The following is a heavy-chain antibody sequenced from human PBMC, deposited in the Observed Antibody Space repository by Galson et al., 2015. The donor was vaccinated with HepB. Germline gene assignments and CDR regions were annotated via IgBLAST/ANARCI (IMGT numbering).Heavy chain of an antibody. CDR2: IIPIFGTA. V-gene: IGHV1-69*13. CDR1: GGTFSSYA. D-gene: IGHD6-13*01. CDR3: ARDISGFLSGIAAAGSRYNWFDP. J-gene: IGHJ5*02. Sequence: SVKVSCKASGGTFSSYAISWVRQAPGQGLEWMGGIIPIFGTANYAQKFQGRVTITADESTSTAYMELSSLRSEDTAVYYCARDISGFLSGIAAAGSRYNWFDPWGQGTLVTVSS.